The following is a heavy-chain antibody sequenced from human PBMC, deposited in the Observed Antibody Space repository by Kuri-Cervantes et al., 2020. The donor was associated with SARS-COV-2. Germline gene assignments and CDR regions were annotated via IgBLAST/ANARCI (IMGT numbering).Heavy chain of an antibody. CDR3: ARQGYCSGGXCYSGAMDV. J-gene: IGHJ6*02. Sequence: GESLKISCAASGFTFSDYYMSWIRQAPGKGLEWVSYISSSGGIYMQYADSVKGRFTISRDNAKKSLYLEMNSLRAEDTAVYYCARQGYCSGGXCYSGAMDVWGQGTTVTVSS. D-gene: IGHD2-15*01. CDR2: ISSSGGIYM. V-gene: IGHV3-11*01. CDR1: GFTFSDYY.